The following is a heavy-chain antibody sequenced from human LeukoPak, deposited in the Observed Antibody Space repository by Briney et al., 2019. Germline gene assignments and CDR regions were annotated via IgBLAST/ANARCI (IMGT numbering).Heavy chain of an antibody. CDR1: GFAFSSYA. CDR2: ISNDGRNR. D-gene: IGHD5-18*01. J-gene: IGHJ4*02. Sequence: GGSLRLSCAASGFAFSSYAMHWVRQAPGKGLEWLTCISNDGRNRYYTDSVKGRFTISRDNSKNTLYLQMNSLRVEDTALYYCARDPVSTALQINSDFWGQGTLVTVSS. CDR3: ARDPVSTALQINSDF. V-gene: IGHV3-30*04.